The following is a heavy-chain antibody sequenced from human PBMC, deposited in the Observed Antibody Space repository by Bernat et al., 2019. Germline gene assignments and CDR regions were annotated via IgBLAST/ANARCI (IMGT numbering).Heavy chain of an antibody. CDR1: GFTFRSSW. V-gene: IGHV3-7*03. Sequence: EVQLVESGGGLVQPGGSLTLSCAASGFTFRSSWMRWIRQAPGKGLEWVANIKQDGTEIYYVDAVKGRFTISRDNAKNSLYLQMNSLRAEDTAVYYCVKDTAYWGQGTLVTVSS. J-gene: IGHJ4*02. CDR2: IKQDGTEI. CDR3: VKDTAY. D-gene: IGHD2-21*02.